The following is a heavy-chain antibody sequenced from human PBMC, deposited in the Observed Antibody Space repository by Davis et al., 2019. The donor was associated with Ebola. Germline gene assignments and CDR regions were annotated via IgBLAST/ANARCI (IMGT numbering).Heavy chain of an antibody. CDR3: VGEDYNDGTCCSFDY. CDR2: VIVASGDT. CDR1: GFRFLNSA. V-gene: IGHV1-58*01. J-gene: IGHJ4*02. D-gene: IGHD2-15*01. Sequence: SVKVSCKTSGFRFLNSAVQWVRQAPGERLGWMGWVIVASGDTKYAQNLQGRLTIYTDTSTGTVYMELNSLTTEDTAIYYCVGEDYNDGTCCSFDYWGQGTLVTVSS.